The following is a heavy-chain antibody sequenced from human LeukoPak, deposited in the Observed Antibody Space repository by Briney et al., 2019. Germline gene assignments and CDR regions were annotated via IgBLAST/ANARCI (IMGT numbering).Heavy chain of an antibody. J-gene: IGHJ4*02. D-gene: IGHD3-22*01. V-gene: IGHV3-7*03. CDR1: GFSFTTYW. Sequence: GGSLRLSCAASGFSFTTYWMGWVRQAPGKGLEWVANIKQDGTEKYYVDSVKGRFTISRDNAKNSLYLQMNSLRAEDTALYYCARVSYYDSSGHGGFDYWGQGTLVTVSS. CDR3: ARVSYYDSSGHGGFDY. CDR2: IKQDGTEK.